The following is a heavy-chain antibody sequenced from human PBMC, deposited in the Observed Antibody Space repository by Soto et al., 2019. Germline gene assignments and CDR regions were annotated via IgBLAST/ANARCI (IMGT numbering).Heavy chain of an antibody. J-gene: IGHJ6*02. CDR1: GGSISSSSYY. CDR3: ARHNRPLYVGYYYDMDV. V-gene: IGHV4-39*01. D-gene: IGHD3-16*01. Sequence: SDTLSLTCTVSGGSISSSSYYWGWIRQPPGKGLEWIGSIYYSGYTYYNPSLKSRVTISVDTSKNQFSLKLSSVTAADTAVYYCARHNRPLYVGYYYDMDVWGQGTTVTVSS. CDR2: IYYSGYT.